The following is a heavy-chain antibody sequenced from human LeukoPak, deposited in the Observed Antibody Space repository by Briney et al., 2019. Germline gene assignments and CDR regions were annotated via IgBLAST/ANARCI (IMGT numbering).Heavy chain of an antibody. J-gene: IGHJ4*02. CDR3: ASRGEGSSWTFDY. V-gene: IGHV1-2*02. Sequence: ASVKVSCKASGYTFTCYYMHWVRQAPGQGLEWMGWINPNSGGTNYAQKFQGRVTMTRDTSISTAYMELSSLRSDDTAVYYCASRGEGSSWTFDYWGQGTLVTVSS. CDR1: GYTFTCYY. CDR2: INPNSGGT. D-gene: IGHD6-13*01.